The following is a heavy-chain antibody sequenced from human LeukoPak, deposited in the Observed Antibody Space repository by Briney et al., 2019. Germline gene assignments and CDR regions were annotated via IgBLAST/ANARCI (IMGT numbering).Heavy chain of an antibody. J-gene: IGHJ4*02. CDR1: GYTFTSYD. Sequence: ASVKVSCKASGYTFTSYDINWVRQATGQGLEWMGWMNPNSGNTGYAQKFQGRVTMTRNTSISTAYMELSSLRSDDTAVYYCARAPRYGDNKFDYWGQGTLVTVSS. CDR2: MNPNSGNT. CDR3: ARAPRYGDNKFDY. D-gene: IGHD4-17*01. V-gene: IGHV1-8*01.